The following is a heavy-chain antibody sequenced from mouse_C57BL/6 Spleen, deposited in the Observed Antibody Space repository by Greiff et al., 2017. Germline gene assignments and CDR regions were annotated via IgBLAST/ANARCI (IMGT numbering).Heavy chain of an antibody. V-gene: IGHV5-16*01. Sequence: EVKLLESEGGLVQPGSSMKLSCTASGFTFSDYYMAWVRQVPEKGLEWVANINYDGSSTYYLDSLKSRFIISRDNAKNILYLQMSSLKSEDTATYYCAREDWDVYFDVWGTGTTVTVSS. CDR1: GFTFSDYY. CDR3: AREDWDVYFDV. D-gene: IGHD4-1*01. CDR2: INYDGSST. J-gene: IGHJ1*03.